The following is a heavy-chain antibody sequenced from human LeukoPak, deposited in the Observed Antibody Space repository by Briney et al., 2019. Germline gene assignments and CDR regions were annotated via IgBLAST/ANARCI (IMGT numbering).Heavy chain of an antibody. CDR3: AREYGSGTYYNLDY. D-gene: IGHD3-10*01. J-gene: IGHJ4*02. Sequence: ASVKVSCKASGYTFTDYYVHWVRQAPGQGFEWMGWIIPNSGGTNYAQKFQGRVTMTRDTSISTAYMELSRLRSDDTAVYYCAREYGSGTYYNLDYWGQGTLVTVSS. V-gene: IGHV1-2*02. CDR1: GYTFTDYY. CDR2: IIPNSGGT.